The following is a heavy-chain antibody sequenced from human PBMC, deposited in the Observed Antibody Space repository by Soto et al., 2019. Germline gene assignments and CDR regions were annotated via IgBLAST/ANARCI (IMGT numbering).Heavy chain of an antibody. D-gene: IGHD4-17*01. CDR1: GFTFSSYA. CDR3: ARPGATVTMYNWFDP. J-gene: IGHJ5*02. V-gene: IGHV3-30-3*01. Sequence: QVQLVESGGGVVQPGRSLRLSCAASGFTFSSYAMHWVRQAPGKGLEWVAVISYDGSNKYYADSVKGRFTISRDNSKNTLYLQMNSLRAEDTAVYYCARPGATVTMYNWFDPWGQGTLVTVSS. CDR2: ISYDGSNK.